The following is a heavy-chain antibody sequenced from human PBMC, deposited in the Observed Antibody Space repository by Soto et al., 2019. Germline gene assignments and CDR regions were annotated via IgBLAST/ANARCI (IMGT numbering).Heavy chain of an antibody. Sequence: HPGGSLRLSCAASGFTFSSYGMHWVRQAPGKGLEWVAVIWYDGSNKYYADSVKGRFTISRDNSKNTLYLQMNSLRAEDTAVYYCARDTYSSSWFLDYWGQGTLVTVSS. CDR2: IWYDGSNK. V-gene: IGHV3-33*01. CDR3: ARDTYSSSWFLDY. CDR1: GFTFSSYG. J-gene: IGHJ4*02. D-gene: IGHD6-13*01.